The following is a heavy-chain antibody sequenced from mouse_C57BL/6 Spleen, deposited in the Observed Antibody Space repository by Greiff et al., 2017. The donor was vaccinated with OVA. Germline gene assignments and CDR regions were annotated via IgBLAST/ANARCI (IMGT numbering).Heavy chain of an antibody. CDR2: INPNNGGT. Sequence: EVQRVESGPELVKPGASVKIPCKASGYTFTDYNMDWVKQSHGKSLEWIGDINPNNGGTIYNQKFKGKATLTVDKSSSTAYMELRSLTSEDTAVYYCARGHYGGGSWFAYWGQGTLVTVSA. D-gene: IGHD1-1*01. CDR3: ARGHYGGGSWFAY. V-gene: IGHV1-18*01. CDR1: GYTFTDYN. J-gene: IGHJ3*01.